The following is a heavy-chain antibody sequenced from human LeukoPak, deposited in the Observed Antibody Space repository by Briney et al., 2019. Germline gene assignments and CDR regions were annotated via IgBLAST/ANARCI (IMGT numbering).Heavy chain of an antibody. J-gene: IGHJ4*02. V-gene: IGHV4-39*01. D-gene: IGHD1-26*01. Sequence: SETLSLTCTVSGDSITSNSYHWAWIRQPPGKGLEWIGSIYYSGITSYNPSLKSRVTISVDTSKNQFSLKLSSVTAADTAVYYCARHSGKWGQGTLVTVSS. CDR2: IYYSGIT. CDR1: GDSITSNSYH. CDR3: ARHSGK.